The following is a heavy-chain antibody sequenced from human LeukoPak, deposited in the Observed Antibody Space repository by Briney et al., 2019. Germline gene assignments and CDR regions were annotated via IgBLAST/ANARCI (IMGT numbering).Heavy chain of an antibody. Sequence: ASVRLSCKASGYTFTGYCIHWVRQAPGQGLEWMGWINPNSGGTNSAQKFQGRVTMTRDTSISTAYMELSRLRSDDTAVYYCARGVWGATTFFDYWGQGTLVSVSS. V-gene: IGHV1-2*02. CDR2: INPNSGGT. D-gene: IGHD1-26*01. J-gene: IGHJ4*02. CDR3: ARGVWGATTFFDY. CDR1: GYTFTGYC.